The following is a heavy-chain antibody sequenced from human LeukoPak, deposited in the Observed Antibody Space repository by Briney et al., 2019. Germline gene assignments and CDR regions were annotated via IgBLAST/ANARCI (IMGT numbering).Heavy chain of an antibody. CDR1: GFTFSSYA. J-gene: IGHJ4*02. V-gene: IGHV3-30*04. D-gene: IGHD5-18*01. CDR3: ARVKWIPTFDY. CDR2: ISHDGSNK. Sequence: GGSLRLSCAASGFTFSSYAMHWVRQAPGNGLEWVAVISHDGSNKYYADSVKGRFTISRDNSKNTVYLQMNSLRAEDTAVYYCARVKWIPTFDYWGQGTLVTVSS.